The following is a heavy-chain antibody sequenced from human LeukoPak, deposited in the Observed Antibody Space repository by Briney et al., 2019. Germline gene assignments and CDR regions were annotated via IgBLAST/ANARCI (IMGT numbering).Heavy chain of an antibody. D-gene: IGHD3-10*01. CDR3: AKDRGLLSWFGELLRFFDH. V-gene: IGHV3-23*01. Sequence: GGSLRLSCAASGFTFSSYDMSWVRQAPGKGLEWVSAISSSDGTTYYADPVKGRFTISRDTSKNTLYLQMNSLRAEDTAVYYCAKDRGLLSWFGELLRFFDHWGQGTLVTVSS. J-gene: IGHJ4*02. CDR2: ISSSDGTT. CDR1: GFTFSSYD.